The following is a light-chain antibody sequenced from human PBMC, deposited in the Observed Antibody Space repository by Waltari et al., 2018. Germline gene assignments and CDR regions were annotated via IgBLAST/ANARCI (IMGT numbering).Light chain of an antibody. CDR1: SSDVGTYNY. CDR2: EVS. J-gene: IGLJ1*01. Sequence: PQPQPPSASGSPGQSVTISCTGTSSDVGTYNYVSWYQQHPGKAPKLMIYEVSKRPSGVPARFSGSKSGNTASLTVAGLQAEDEADYYCSSYAGSNNDVFGTGTKVTVL. CDR3: SSYAGSNNDV. V-gene: IGLV2-8*01.